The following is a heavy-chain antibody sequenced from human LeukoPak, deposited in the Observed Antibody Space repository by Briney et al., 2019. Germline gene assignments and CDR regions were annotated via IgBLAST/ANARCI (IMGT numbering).Heavy chain of an antibody. D-gene: IGHD6-19*01. J-gene: IGHJ6*03. CDR3: AKNFYSSGWWLYYYYYYMDV. Sequence: ASVKVSCKASGYTFTSYDINWVRQATGQGLEWMGWMNPNSGNTGYAQKFQGRVTMTRNTSISTAYMELSSLRSEDTAVYYCAKNFYSSGWWLYYYYYYMDVWGKGTTVTVSS. V-gene: IGHV1-8*01. CDR2: MNPNSGNT. CDR1: GYTFTSYD.